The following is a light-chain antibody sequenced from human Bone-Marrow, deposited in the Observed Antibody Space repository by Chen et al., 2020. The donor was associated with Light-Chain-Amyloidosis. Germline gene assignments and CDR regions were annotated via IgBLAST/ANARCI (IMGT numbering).Light chain of an antibody. CDR2: EAT. J-gene: IGLJ2*01. V-gene: IGLV2-23*01. CDR1: GNDVGIYKL. CDR3: CSVAGGVGP. Sequence: QSALSQPASVSGSPGQSITISCTGAGNDVGIYKLVSWYQHHPGKAPNLIIYEATARPSGVSTRFSGSQSGNTAALRIAGLMAEDEADYYCCSVAGGVGPVGGGTTVTVL.